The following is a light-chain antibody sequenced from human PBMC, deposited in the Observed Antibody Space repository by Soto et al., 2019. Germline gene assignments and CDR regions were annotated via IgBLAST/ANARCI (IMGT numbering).Light chain of an antibody. Sequence: EIVLTQSPGTLSLSPGERATLSCRASQSVSSSYLAWYQQKPGQAPRLLIYGASTRATGIPDRFSGSGSGTDFTLTIIRLEPEDFAVYYCQQYGSSRPYTFGQGTKLEIK. CDR3: QQYGSSRPYT. V-gene: IGKV3-20*01. CDR2: GAS. CDR1: QSVSSSY. J-gene: IGKJ2*01.